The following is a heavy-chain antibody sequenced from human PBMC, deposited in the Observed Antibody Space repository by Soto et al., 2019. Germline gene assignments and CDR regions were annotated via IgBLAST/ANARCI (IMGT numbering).Heavy chain of an antibody. D-gene: IGHD2-2*01. CDR3: ARSQGSSTSIEIDYYCYYGMDV. J-gene: IGHJ6*02. V-gene: IGHV1-69*01. Sequence: QVQLVQSGAEVKKPGSSEKVYSKASGDTFSSYAISWVRQAPGQGLEWMGGIIPISDTTNYAQKFPGRVTIPADESPSTAYMELISLSSEDKAVYYSARSQGSSTSIEIDYYCYYGMDVWGQGTTVTFSS. CDR2: IIPISDTT. CDR1: GDTFSSYA.